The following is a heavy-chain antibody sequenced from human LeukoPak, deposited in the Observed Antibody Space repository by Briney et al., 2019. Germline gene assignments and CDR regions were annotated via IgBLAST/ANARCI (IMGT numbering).Heavy chain of an antibody. D-gene: IGHD3-9*01. CDR1: GGSFSGYY. CDR2: INHSGST. Sequence: SETLSLTCAVYGGSFSGYYSSWIRQPPGKGLEWIGEINHSGSTNYNPSLKSRVTISVDTSKNQFSLKLSSVTAADTAVYYCARAQLRYFDWLLSDYFAYWGQGTLVTVSS. J-gene: IGHJ4*02. V-gene: IGHV4-34*01. CDR3: ARAQLRYFDWLLSDYFAY.